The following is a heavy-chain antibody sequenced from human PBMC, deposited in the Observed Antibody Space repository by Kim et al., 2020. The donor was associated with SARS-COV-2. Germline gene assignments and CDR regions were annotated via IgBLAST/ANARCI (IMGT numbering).Heavy chain of an antibody. D-gene: IGHD4-4*01. CDR3: ARDPNYSTYAFDY. J-gene: IGHJ4*02. Sequence: YVASVKGRFTISRDNSKNTLYLQMNSLRAEDTAVYYCARDPNYSTYAFDYWGQGTLVTVSS. V-gene: IGHV3-33*01.